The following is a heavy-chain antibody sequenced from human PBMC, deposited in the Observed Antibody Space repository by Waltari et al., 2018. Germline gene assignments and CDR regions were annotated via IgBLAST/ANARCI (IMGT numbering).Heavy chain of an antibody. CDR1: GGSISSSSYY. Sequence: QLQLQESGPGLVKPSETLSLTCTVSGGSISSSSYYWGGTRQPPGKGLEWIGSIYYSGSTYYNPSLKSRVTISVDTSKNQFSLKLSSVTAADTAVYYCARHKMVRGVIDPWGQGTLVTVSS. CDR2: IYYSGST. J-gene: IGHJ5*02. V-gene: IGHV4-39*01. CDR3: ARHKMVRGVIDP. D-gene: IGHD3-10*01.